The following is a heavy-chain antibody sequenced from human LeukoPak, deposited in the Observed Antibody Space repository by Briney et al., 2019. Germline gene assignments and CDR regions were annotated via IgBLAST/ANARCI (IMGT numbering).Heavy chain of an antibody. D-gene: IGHD1-26*01. Sequence: TSKTLSLTCAVYGGSFSDYYWNWIRQPPGKGLEWIGEINHSGNTNYSPSLKSRVTLSVDTSKSQFFLKLTSVTAADTAVYYCARRPGTYYAFDIWGQGTVVTVSS. V-gene: IGHV4-34*01. J-gene: IGHJ3*02. CDR1: GGSFSDYY. CDR3: ARRPGTYYAFDI. CDR2: INHSGNT.